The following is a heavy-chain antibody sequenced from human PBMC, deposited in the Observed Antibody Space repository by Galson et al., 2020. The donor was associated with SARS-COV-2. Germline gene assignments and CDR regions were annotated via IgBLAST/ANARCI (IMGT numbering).Heavy chain of an antibody. D-gene: IGHD2-8*02. V-gene: IGHV4-34*01. CDR1: GGSFSGYF. J-gene: IGHJ4*02. CDR2: VNHSGTT. Sequence: SETLSLTCAVYGGSFSGYFWSWIRQPPGKGLEWIGEVNHSGTTNYNPSLKSRVTISVDTSKNQFSLKLSSVTAADTAVYYCARGLDGTGRFNGWDYWGQGTLVAVAS. CDR3: ARGLDGTGRFNGWDY.